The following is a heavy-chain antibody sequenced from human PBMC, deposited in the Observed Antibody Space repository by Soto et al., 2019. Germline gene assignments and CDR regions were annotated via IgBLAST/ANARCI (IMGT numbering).Heavy chain of an antibody. J-gene: IGHJ4*02. CDR1: GFTFSSYA. CDR3: AKALPRHCSSTSCYYAPFDY. CDR2: ISGSGGST. Sequence: GSSLRLSCAASGFTFSSYAMRWVLQAPGKGLEWVSAISGSGGSTYYADSVKGRFTISRDNSKNTLYLQMNSLRGEDTAVYYCAKALPRHCSSTSCYYAPFDYWGQGTLVTVSS. D-gene: IGHD2-2*01. V-gene: IGHV3-23*01.